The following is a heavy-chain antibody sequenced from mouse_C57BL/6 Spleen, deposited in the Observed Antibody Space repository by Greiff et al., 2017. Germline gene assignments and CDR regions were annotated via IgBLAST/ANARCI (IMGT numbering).Heavy chain of an antibody. Sequence: VQLQQPGTELVKPGASVKLSCKASGHTFTSYWMHWVKQRPGQGLEWIGNINPSNGGTNYNEKFKSKATLTVDKSSSTAYMQLSSLTSEDSAVYYCASPSYYSNYFYAMDYWGQGTSVTVSS. CDR3: ASPSYYSNYFYAMDY. CDR1: GHTFTSYW. D-gene: IGHD2-5*01. J-gene: IGHJ4*01. CDR2: INPSNGGT. V-gene: IGHV1-53*01.